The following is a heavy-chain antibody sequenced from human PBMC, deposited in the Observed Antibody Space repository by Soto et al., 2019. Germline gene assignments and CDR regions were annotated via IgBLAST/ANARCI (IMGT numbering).Heavy chain of an antibody. CDR3: ARGESYDFWSGYYRYWFDP. J-gene: IGHJ5*02. CDR2: ISAYNGNT. D-gene: IGHD3-3*01. V-gene: IGHV1-18*01. Sequence: ASVKVACKASGYTFTSSGISWVRQAPGQGLEWMGWISAYNGNTNYAQKLQGRVTMTTDTYTSTAYMELRSLRSDDTAVYYCARGESYDFWSGYYRYWFDPWGQGTLVTVSS. CDR1: GYTFTSSG.